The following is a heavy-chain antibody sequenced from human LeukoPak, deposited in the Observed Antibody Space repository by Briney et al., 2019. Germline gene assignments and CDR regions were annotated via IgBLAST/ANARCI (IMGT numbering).Heavy chain of an antibody. CDR1: GFTFSTYW. J-gene: IGHJ3*02. Sequence: PGGSLRLSCAASGFTFSTYWMTWVRQAPGKGLEWVANMKGDGSEIHYVDSVKGRFTISRDNAKNSLYLQMNSLRAEDTAVYYCARDRSAEVVAIGSDAFDIWGQGTMVTVSS. V-gene: IGHV3-7*01. CDR2: MKGDGSEI. CDR3: ARDRSAEVVAIGSDAFDI. D-gene: IGHD2-21*01.